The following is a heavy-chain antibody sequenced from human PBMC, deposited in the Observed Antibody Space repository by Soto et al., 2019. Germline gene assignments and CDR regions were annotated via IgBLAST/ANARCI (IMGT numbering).Heavy chain of an antibody. V-gene: IGHV4-34*01. D-gene: IGHD3-22*01. J-gene: IGHJ4*02. CDR2: INHSGST. CDR1: GGSFSGYY. CDR3: ARGTAMIGVVERDAPDKYYLDY. Sequence: QVQLQQWGAGLLKPSETLSLTCAVYGGSFSGYYWSWIRQPQGKGLEWIGEINHSGSTNYNPSLKSRVTISVDTSKNQFSLQLSSLTAADTAVYYCARGTAMIGVVERDAPDKYYLDYWGQGTQVTVSS.